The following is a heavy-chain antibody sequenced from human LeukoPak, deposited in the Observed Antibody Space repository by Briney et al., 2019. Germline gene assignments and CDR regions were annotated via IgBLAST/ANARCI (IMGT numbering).Heavy chain of an antibody. CDR2: ITSSGDTI. CDR1: VFPFSRYS. D-gene: IGHD2-2*01. CDR3: ARDASVDYYYYMDV. Sequence: GGSLRLSCTTSVFPFSRYSMNWVRQAPGKGLEWVSYITSSGDTIYYADSVKGRFTISRDNAKNSVYLQMNSLRAEDTAVYYCARDASVDYYYYMDVWGKGTTVTVSS. V-gene: IGHV3-48*01. J-gene: IGHJ6*03.